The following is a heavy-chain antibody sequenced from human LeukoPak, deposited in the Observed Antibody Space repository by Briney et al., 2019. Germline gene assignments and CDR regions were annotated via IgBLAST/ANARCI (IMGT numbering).Heavy chain of an antibody. J-gene: IGHJ4*02. CDR2: VSGSGGST. Sequence: PGGSLRLSCAASGFTFSSYAMSWVRQAPGKGLEWVSGVSGSGGSTYYADSVKGRFTISRDNSKNTLYLQMNSLRAEDTAVYYCAKDLDIVATITGNWGQGKLGTVSS. CDR1: GFTFSSYA. D-gene: IGHD5-12*01. CDR3: AKDLDIVATITGN. V-gene: IGHV3-23*01.